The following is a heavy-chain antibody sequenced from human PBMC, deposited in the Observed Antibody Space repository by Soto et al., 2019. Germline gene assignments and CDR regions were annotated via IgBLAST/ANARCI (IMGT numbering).Heavy chain of an antibody. D-gene: IGHD2-21*02. CDR2: TDPSDSYT. CDR1: GDSFSSYR. V-gene: IGHV5-10-1*01. CDR3: ARLYCRGDCYN. J-gene: IGHJ4*02. Sequence: GASDASSGKRSGDSFSSYRSTRLRQMPERGLEWMGRTDPSDSYTNYSPSFQGHVTISADKSISTAYLQGSSLKASDTAMYYCARLYCRGDCYNWGQGTLVTVYS.